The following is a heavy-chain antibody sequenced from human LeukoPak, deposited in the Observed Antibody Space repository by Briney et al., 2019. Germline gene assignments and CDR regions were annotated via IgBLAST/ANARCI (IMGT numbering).Heavy chain of an antibody. CDR2: VNSDGSNT. V-gene: IGHV3-74*01. CDR1: GFTFSNYW. CDR3: ARQSGPRHGRVAARRMGWFDP. Sequence: GGSLRLSCAASGFTFSNYWMHWVRQAPGKGLVWVSRVNSDGSNTYYADSVKGRFTISRDNAKNTLYLQMNSLRAEDTAVYYCARQSGPRHGRVAARRMGWFDPWGQGTLVTVSS. J-gene: IGHJ5*02. D-gene: IGHD6-6*01.